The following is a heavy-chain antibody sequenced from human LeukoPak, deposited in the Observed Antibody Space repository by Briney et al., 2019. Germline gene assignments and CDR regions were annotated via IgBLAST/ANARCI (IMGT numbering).Heavy chain of an antibody. CDR1: GYTFTSYG. J-gene: IGHJ4*02. CDR3: ARRYDSSGYYPVDY. CDR2: INPNSGGT. V-gene: IGHV1-2*02. D-gene: IGHD3-22*01. Sequence: AAVTVSCKASGYTFTSYGISWVRQAPGQGVEGRGWINPNSGGTNYAQKFEGRVTITRETSIRTAYMELSRLRCDDTAVYYCARRYDSSGYYPVDYWVQGTLVTVSS.